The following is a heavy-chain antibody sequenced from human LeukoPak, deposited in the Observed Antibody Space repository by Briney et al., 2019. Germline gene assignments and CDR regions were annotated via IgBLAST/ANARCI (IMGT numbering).Heavy chain of an antibody. CDR3: ARKLLWFGDGCYFDY. V-gene: IGHV4-39*01. D-gene: IGHD3-10*01. CDR2: IYYSGST. Sequence: PSETLSLTCTVSGGSISSSSYYWGWIRQPPGKGLEWIGSIYYSGSTYYNPSLKSRVTISVDTSKNQFSLKPSSVTAADTAVYYCARKLLWFGDGCYFDYWGQGTLVTVSS. J-gene: IGHJ4*02. CDR1: GGSISSSSYY.